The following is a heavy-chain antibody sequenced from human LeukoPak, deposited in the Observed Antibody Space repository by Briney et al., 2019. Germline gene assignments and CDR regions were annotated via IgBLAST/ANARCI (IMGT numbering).Heavy chain of an antibody. V-gene: IGHV4-59*12. CDR2: IYYSGST. CDR1: GGSISRYY. CDR3: ARDDYGDYGGTYFQH. J-gene: IGHJ1*01. Sequence: SETLSLTCTVSGGSISRYYWSWIRQSPGKGLEWIGYIYYSGSTYYNPSLKSRVTISVDTSKNQFSLKLSSVTAADTAVYYCARDDYGDYGGTYFQHWGQGTLVTVSS. D-gene: IGHD4-17*01.